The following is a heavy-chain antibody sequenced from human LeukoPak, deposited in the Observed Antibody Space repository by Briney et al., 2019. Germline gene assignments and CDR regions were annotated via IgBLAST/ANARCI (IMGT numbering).Heavy chain of an antibody. CDR3: ARGPILDY. J-gene: IGHJ4*02. V-gene: IGHV6-1*01. Sequence: SQTLSLTCAISGDSVSSNSAAWNWIRQSPSRGLEWLGRTYYRSKWYNDYAVSVKSRISINPDTSKNQFSLKLSSVTAADTAVYYCARGPILDYWGQGTLVTVSS. CDR2: TYYRSKWYN. CDR1: GDSVSSNSAA.